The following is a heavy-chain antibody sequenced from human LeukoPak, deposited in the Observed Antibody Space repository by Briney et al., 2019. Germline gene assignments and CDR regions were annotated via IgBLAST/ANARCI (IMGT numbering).Heavy chain of an antibody. CDR3: TTGDYFDY. J-gene: IGHJ4*02. D-gene: IGHD7-27*01. CDR1: GFTFSSYS. CDR2: ISSSSSTI. V-gene: IGHV3-48*04. Sequence: PGGSLRLSCAASGFTFSSYSMNWVRQAPGKGLEWVSYISSSSSTIYYADSVKGRFTISGDNAKNSLYLQMNSLRAEDAAVYYCTTGDYFDYWGQGTLVTVSS.